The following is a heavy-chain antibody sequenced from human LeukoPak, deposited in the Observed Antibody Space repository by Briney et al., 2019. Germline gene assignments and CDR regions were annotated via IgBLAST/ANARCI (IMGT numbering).Heavy chain of an antibody. D-gene: IGHD1-26*01. CDR3: AKPSPLSYMGREYFQH. CDR2: ISGSGGST. Sequence: WLRQPPGKGLEWVSAISGSGGSTYYADSVKGRFTISRDNSKNTLYLQMNSLRAEDTAVYYCAKPSPLSYMGREYFQHWGQGTLVTVSS. J-gene: IGHJ1*01. V-gene: IGHV3-23*01.